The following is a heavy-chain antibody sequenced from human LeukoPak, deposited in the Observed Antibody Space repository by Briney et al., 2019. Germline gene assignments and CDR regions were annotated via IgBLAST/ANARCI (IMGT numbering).Heavy chain of an antibody. CDR3: AGSPRGLNAFDI. V-gene: IGHV3-13*01. CDR1: GFTFSSYD. Sequence: GGSLRLSCAASGFTFSSYDMHWVRHATGKGLEWVSAIGTAGDTYYPGSVKGRFTISRENAKNSLYLQMTNLRAGDTAVYYCAGSPRGLNAFDIWGQGTMVTVSS. CDR2: IGTAGDT. J-gene: IGHJ3*02. D-gene: IGHD2-15*01.